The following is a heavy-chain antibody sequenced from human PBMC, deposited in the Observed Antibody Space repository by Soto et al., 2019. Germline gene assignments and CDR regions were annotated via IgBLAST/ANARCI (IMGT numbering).Heavy chain of an antibody. Sequence: EVQLVESGGGLVQPGGSLRLSCAASGFTFSSYEMNWVRQAPGKGLEWVSYISSSGSTIYYADSVKGRFTISRDNAKNSLYLQMHSLRAEDTAVYYCARGNWNGEATRAYYYYGMDVWGQGTTVTVSS. CDR3: ARGNWNGEATRAYYYYGMDV. CDR1: GFTFSSYE. V-gene: IGHV3-48*03. CDR2: ISSSGSTI. D-gene: IGHD1-1*01. J-gene: IGHJ6*02.